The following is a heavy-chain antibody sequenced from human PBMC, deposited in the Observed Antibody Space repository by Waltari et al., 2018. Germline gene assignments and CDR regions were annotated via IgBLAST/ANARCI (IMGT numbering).Heavy chain of an antibody. D-gene: IGHD1-26*01. CDR2: ISAYNGNT. Sequence: QVQLVQSGAEVKKPGASVTVSCKASGYTFTSYGISWVRQAPGQGLEWMGWISAYNGNTNYAQKLEGRVTMTTDTSTSTAYMGLRSLRSDDTAVYYCARDRSGSYDDAFDIWGQGTMVTVSS. CDR3: ARDRSGSYDDAFDI. V-gene: IGHV1-18*01. CDR1: GYTFTSYG. J-gene: IGHJ3*02.